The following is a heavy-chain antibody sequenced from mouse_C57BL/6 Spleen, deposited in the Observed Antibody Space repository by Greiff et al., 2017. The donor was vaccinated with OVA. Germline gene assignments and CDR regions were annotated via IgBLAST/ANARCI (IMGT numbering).Heavy chain of an antibody. CDR1: GYAFSSSW. CDR2: IYPGDGDT. J-gene: IGHJ2*01. V-gene: IGHV1-82*01. CDR3: ARDGSSYTDYFDY. Sequence: QVQLQQSGPELVKPGASVKISCKASGYAFSSSWMNWVKQRPGKGLEWIGRIYPGDGDTNYNGKFKGKATLTADKSSSTAYMQLSSLTSEDSAVYFCARDGSSYTDYFDYWGQGTTLTVSS. D-gene: IGHD1-1*01.